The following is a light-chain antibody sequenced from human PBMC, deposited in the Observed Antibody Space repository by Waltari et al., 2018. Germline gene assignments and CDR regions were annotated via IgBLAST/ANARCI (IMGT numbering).Light chain of an antibody. J-gene: IGLJ3*02. Sequence: QSVLTQPPSASGTPGQRVTISCSGSSSNIGSNTVNWYQQLPGTAPKLLIYRNNQRPSGVPDRCSGYKSGTSASLAISGLQSEDEADYYCAAWDDSLNGWVFGGGTKLTGL. V-gene: IGLV1-44*01. CDR1: SSNIGSNT. CDR3: AAWDDSLNGWV. CDR2: RNN.